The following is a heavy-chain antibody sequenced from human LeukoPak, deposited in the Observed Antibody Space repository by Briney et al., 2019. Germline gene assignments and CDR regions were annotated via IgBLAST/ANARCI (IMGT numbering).Heavy chain of an antibody. Sequence: GGSLRLSCAASGFTVSSNYMSWVRQAPGKGLEWVSVIYSGGSTYYADSVKGRFTISRDNSKNTLYLQMNGLRAEDTAVYYCARGSGYDDDAFDIWGQGTMVTVSS. CDR3: ARGSGYDDDAFDI. D-gene: IGHD5-12*01. CDR2: IYSGGST. CDR1: GFTVSSNY. J-gene: IGHJ3*02. V-gene: IGHV3-53*01.